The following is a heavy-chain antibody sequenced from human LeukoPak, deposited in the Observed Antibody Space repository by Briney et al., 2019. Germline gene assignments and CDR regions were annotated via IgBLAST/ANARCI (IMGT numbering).Heavy chain of an antibody. V-gene: IGHV3-11*03. CDR2: ISSSSSYT. CDR1: GFTFSDYY. CDR3: ARIADFDWLLGYFDY. J-gene: IGHJ4*02. Sequence: PGGSLRLSCAASGFTFSDYYMSWIRQAPGKGLEWVSYISSSSSYTNYADSVKGRFTISRDNAKNSLYLQMNSLRAEETAVYYCARIADFDWLLGYFDYWGQGTLVTVSP. D-gene: IGHD3-9*01.